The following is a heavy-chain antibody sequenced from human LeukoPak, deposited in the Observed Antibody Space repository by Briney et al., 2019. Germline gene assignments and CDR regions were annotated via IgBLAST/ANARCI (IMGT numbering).Heavy chain of an antibody. CDR2: ISGSGGST. CDR1: GFTFSSYA. CDR3: AKEYTGTFSPFPSYFDN. D-gene: IGHD1-26*01. Sequence: GGSLRLSCAASGFTFSSYAMSWVRQAPGKGLEWVSAISGSGGSTYYADSVKGRFTISRDNSKNTLYLQMNSLRAEDTAIYYCAKEYTGTFSPFPSYFDNWGQGTLVTVSS. V-gene: IGHV3-23*01. J-gene: IGHJ4*02.